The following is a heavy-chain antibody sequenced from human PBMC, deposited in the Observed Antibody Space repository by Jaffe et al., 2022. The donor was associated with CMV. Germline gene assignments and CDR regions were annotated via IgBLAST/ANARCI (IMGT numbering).Heavy chain of an antibody. CDR1: GFTFTSSA. Sequence: QMQLVQSGPEVKKPGTSVKVSCKASGFTFTSSAVQWVRQARGQRLEWIGWIVVGSGNTNYAQKFQERVTITRDMSTSTAYMELSSLRSEDTAVYYCAAVDITMIGEFDYWGQGTLVTVSS. V-gene: IGHV1-58*01. D-gene: IGHD3-22*01. J-gene: IGHJ4*02. CDR2: IVVGSGNT. CDR3: AAVDITMIGEFDY.